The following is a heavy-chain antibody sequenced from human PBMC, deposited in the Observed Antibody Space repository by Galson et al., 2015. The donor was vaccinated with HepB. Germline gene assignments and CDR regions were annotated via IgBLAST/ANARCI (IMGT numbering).Heavy chain of an antibody. CDR1: GYTFTSYG. CDR3: ARGRRYCSSTSCYLKRYFDY. Sequence: SVKVSCKASGYTFTSYGISWVRQAPGQGLEWMGWISAYNGNTNYAQKLQGRVTMTTDTSTSTAYMELRSLRSDDTAVYYCARGRRYCSSTSCYLKRYFDYWGQGTLVTVSS. J-gene: IGHJ4*02. CDR2: ISAYNGNT. V-gene: IGHV1-18*04. D-gene: IGHD2-2*01.